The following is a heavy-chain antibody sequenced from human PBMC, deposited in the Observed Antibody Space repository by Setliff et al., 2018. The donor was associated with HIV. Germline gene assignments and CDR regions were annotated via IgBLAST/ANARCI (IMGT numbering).Heavy chain of an antibody. J-gene: IGHJ6*03. V-gene: IGHV4-61*09. D-gene: IGHD1-1*01. CDR1: GGSISSGSYY. CDR3: ARERNDDPFDYYYYYMDV. Sequence: PSETLSLTCTVSGGSISSGSYYWSWIRQPAGKGLEWIGHIYTSGSTNYNPSLKSRVTISVDTSKNQFSLKLSSVTAADTAVYYCARERNDDPFDYYYYYMDVWGKGTTVTVSS. CDR2: IYTSGST.